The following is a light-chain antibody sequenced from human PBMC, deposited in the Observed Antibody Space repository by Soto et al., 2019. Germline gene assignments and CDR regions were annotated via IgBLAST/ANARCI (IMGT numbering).Light chain of an antibody. CDR2: GAS. CDR3: QQYNNWPPYT. Sequence: EIVMTQSPATLSVSPGERATLSSRASQSVGSDLAWYQQRPGQAPRLVIFGASTRAAGIPARFSGSGSGTEFTLTISSLQSEDLAVYYCQQYNNWPPYTFGQGTKLEIK. J-gene: IGKJ2*01. V-gene: IGKV3-15*01. CDR1: QSVGSD.